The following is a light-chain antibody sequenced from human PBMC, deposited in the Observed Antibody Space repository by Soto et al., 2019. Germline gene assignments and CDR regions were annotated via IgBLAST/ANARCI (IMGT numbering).Light chain of an antibody. Sequence: DVQMTQSPSTLSASVGDRVTITCRASQSLNNDLAWYQQKPGKAPNLLIYAASTLQSGVPSRFSGSGSGTDFTLTISSLQPEDFATYYCQQLNTYPITFGQGTRLAIK. CDR2: AAS. CDR1: QSLNND. V-gene: IGKV1-9*01. J-gene: IGKJ5*01. CDR3: QQLNTYPIT.